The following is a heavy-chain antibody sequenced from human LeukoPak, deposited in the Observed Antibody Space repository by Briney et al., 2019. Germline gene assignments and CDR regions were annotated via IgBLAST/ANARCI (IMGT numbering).Heavy chain of an antibody. V-gene: IGHV1-18*01. CDR3: ARDSAMIVVVNFDY. CDR1: GYTFTSYG. Sequence: ALVKVSCKASGYTFTSYGISWVRQAPGQGLEWMGWISAYNGNTNYAQKLQGRVTMTTDTSTSTAYMELRSLRSDDTAVYYCARDSAMIVVVNFDYWGQGTLVTVSS. CDR2: ISAYNGNT. J-gene: IGHJ4*02. D-gene: IGHD3-22*01.